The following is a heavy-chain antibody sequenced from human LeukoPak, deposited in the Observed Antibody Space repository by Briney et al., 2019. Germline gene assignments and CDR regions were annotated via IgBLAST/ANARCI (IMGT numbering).Heavy chain of an antibody. D-gene: IGHD3-22*01. CDR1: GGTFSSYA. V-gene: IGHV1-69*05. CDR2: IIPIFGTA. J-gene: IGHJ4*02. Sequence: ASVKVSCKASGGTFSSYAISWVRQAPGQGLEWMGRIIPIFGTANYAQKFQGRVTVTTDESTSTAYMELSSLRSEDTAVYYCARGVRYYYDSSGCNPFDYWGQGTLVTVSS. CDR3: ARGVRYYYDSSGCNPFDY.